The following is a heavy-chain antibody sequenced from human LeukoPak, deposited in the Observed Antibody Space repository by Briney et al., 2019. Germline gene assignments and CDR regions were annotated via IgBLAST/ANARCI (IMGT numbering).Heavy chain of an antibody. CDR2: ISGSGGST. CDR1: GFIVTSNH. D-gene: IGHD5-18*01. CDR3: AKDWIGYSYGLGAFDI. V-gene: IGHV3-23*01. Sequence: PGGSLRLSCAASGFIVTSNHMSWVRQAPGKGLEWVSAISGSGGSTYYADSVKGRFTISRDNSKNTLYLQMNSLRAEDTAVYYCAKDWIGYSYGLGAFDIWGQGTMVTVSS. J-gene: IGHJ3*02.